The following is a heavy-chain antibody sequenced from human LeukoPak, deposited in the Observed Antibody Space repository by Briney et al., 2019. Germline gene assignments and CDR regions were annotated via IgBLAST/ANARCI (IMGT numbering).Heavy chain of an antibody. CDR3: ARDLPTNDDY. D-gene: IGHD1/OR15-1a*01. J-gene: IGHJ4*02. CDR1: GFTFSSYE. CDR2: ISSSGSTI. Sequence: GGSLRLSCAASGFTFSSYEMNWVRQAPGKGLEWVSYISSSGSTIYYADPVKGRFTISRDNAKNSLYLQMNSLRAEDTAVYYCARDLPTNDDYWGQGTLVTVSS. V-gene: IGHV3-48*03.